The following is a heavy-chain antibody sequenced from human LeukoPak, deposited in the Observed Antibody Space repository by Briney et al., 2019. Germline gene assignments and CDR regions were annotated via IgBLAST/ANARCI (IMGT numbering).Heavy chain of an antibody. CDR2: ISGSGNRT. J-gene: IGHJ3*02. D-gene: IGHD3-22*01. V-gene: IGHV3-23*01. CDR1: GFTFSNYA. CDR3: AKDLKDSSGYWGALDI. Sequence: GGSLRLSCVASGFTFSNYAMSWLRQAPGKGLEWVSAISGSGNRTYYADSVKVRFTISRDNSRNTLYLQMNSLRAEDTAMYYCAKDLKDSSGYWGALDIWGQGTMVAVSS.